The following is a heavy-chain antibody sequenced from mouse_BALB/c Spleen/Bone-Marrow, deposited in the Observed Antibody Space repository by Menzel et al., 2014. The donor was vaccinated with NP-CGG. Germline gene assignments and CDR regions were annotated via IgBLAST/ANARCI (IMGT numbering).Heavy chain of an antibody. CDR3: ARSSSYDYDVGFAY. J-gene: IGHJ3*01. CDR1: GYSITRDYA. CDR2: ISYSGST. Sequence: VQLQQSGPGLVKPSQSLSLTCIVTGYSITRDYAWKWIRQFPGNKLDWMGYISYSGSTTYNPSLESRISITRDTSKNQFFLQLNSVTTEDTATYYCARSSSYDYDVGFAYWGQGTLVTVSA. V-gene: IGHV3-2*02. D-gene: IGHD2-4*01.